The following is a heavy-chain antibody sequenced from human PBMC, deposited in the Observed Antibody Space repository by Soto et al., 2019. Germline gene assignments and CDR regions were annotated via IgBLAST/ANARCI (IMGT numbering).Heavy chain of an antibody. Sequence: PGVSLRLSFAASGFTFSSYGMHWVRQAPGKGLEWVAVIWYDGSNKYYADSVKGRFTISRDNSKNTLYLQMNSLRAEDTAVYYCAREGGSVLEQWLVRPWDYYYYGMDVWGQGTTVTVSS. CDR1: GFTFSSYG. CDR3: AREGGSVLEQWLVRPWDYYYYGMDV. J-gene: IGHJ6*02. D-gene: IGHD6-19*01. CDR2: IWYDGSNK. V-gene: IGHV3-33*01.